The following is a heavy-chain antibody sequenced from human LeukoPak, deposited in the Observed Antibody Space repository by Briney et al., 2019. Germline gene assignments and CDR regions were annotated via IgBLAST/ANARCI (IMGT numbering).Heavy chain of an antibody. Sequence: SETLSLTCTVSGGSISNYYWSWIRQPPGKGLEWIGYIYYSGSTNYNPSLQSRVTISLDTSKNQISLKLSSVTAADTALYYCARGGNDWNTGNYFDNWGQGTLVTVSS. D-gene: IGHD1/OR15-1a*01. J-gene: IGHJ4*02. CDR2: IYYSGST. CDR1: GGSISNYY. CDR3: ARGGNDWNTGNYFDN. V-gene: IGHV4-59*01.